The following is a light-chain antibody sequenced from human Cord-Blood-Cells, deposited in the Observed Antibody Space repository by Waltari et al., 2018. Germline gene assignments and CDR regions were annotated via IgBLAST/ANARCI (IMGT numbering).Light chain of an antibody. V-gene: IGLV3-19*01. CDR1: SLRSYY. Sequence: ALGQTVRITCQGDSLRSYYASWYQHKPGQAPVLVIYGKNNRPSGIPDRFSGSSSGNTASLTITGAQAEDEADYYCNSRDSSGNHVVFGGGTKLTVL. J-gene: IGLJ2*01. CDR2: GKN. CDR3: NSRDSSGNHVV.